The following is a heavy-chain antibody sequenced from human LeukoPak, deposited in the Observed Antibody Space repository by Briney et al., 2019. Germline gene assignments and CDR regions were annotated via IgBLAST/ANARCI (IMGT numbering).Heavy chain of an antibody. Sequence: GGSLRLSCAASGFTVSSNYMSWVRQAPGKGLEWVSVIYPGGSTYYADSVKGRYTISRDNSKNTLYLQMNSLRAEDTAIYFCARDTGIVGAFDYWGQGTLVTVSS. J-gene: IGHJ4*02. D-gene: IGHD1-26*01. CDR3: ARDTGIVGAFDY. V-gene: IGHV3-53*01. CDR1: GFTVSSNY. CDR2: IYPGGST.